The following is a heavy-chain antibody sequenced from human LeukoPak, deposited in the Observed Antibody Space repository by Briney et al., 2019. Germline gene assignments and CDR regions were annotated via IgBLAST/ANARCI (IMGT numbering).Heavy chain of an antibody. CDR2: INDGGTI. Sequence: SETLSLTCAVYGDSFSHYYWSWIRQSPRKGLEWIAEINDGGTINYDPSLMSRVTISLDKSKNQFSLKLSSATAADTAVYYCARRWNYGRNYYIDVWGKGPRSASP. J-gene: IGHJ6*03. CDR3: ARRWNYGRNYYIDV. V-gene: IGHV4-34*01. D-gene: IGHD1-7*01. CDR1: GDSFSHYY.